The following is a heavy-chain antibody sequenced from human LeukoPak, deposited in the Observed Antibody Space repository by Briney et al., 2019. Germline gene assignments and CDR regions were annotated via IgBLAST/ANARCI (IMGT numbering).Heavy chain of an antibody. D-gene: IGHD1-26*01. J-gene: IGHJ6*03. CDR2: IRYDGSNK. CDR1: GFTFSSYG. V-gene: IGHV3-30*02. Sequence: GGSLRLSCAASGFTFSSYGMHWVRQAPGKGLEWVAFIRYDGSNKYYADSVKGRFTISRDNAKNSLYLQINSLRAEDTAVYYCARDPYSGGYGDYYYYYMDVWGKGTTVTISS. CDR3: ARDPYSGGYGDYYYYYMDV.